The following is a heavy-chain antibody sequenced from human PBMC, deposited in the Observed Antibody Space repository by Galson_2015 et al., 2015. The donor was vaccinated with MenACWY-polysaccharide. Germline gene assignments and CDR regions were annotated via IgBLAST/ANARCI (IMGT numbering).Heavy chain of an antibody. Sequence: ETLSLPCAGYGGPFPSYYWSGIRPPPGRGLEWVGEINPTGSTHYNPPLKSRVTKSVDTSNNQLALNLNSVTATDTAVYYCTTGPSRYLQSWGQGTLVTVSS. CDR3: TTGPSRYLQS. V-gene: IGHV4-34*01. J-gene: IGHJ5*02. CDR2: INPTGST. CDR1: GGPFPSYY. D-gene: IGHD1-1*01.